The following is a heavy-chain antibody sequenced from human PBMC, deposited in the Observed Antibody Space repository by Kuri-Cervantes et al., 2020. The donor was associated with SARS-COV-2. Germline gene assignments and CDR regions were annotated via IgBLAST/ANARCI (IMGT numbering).Heavy chain of an antibody. CDR1: GYTFTSYG. CDR2: ISAYNGNT. D-gene: IGHD3-22*01. Sequence: ASVKVSCKASGYTFTSYGISWVRQAPGQGLEWMGWISAYNGNTNYAQKLQGRVTMTTDTSTSTAYMELSSLRSEDTAVYYCARPTRAMILVYDAFDIWGQGTMVTVSS. J-gene: IGHJ3*02. V-gene: IGHV1-18*01. CDR3: ARPTRAMILVYDAFDI.